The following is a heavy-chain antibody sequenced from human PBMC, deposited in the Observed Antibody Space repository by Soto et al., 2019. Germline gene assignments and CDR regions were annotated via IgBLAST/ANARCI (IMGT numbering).Heavy chain of an antibody. CDR1: GFTFSSYG. J-gene: IGHJ4*02. CDR3: AKDPYYYDSSGYYDY. D-gene: IGHD3-22*01. Sequence: QVQLVESGGGVVQPGRSLRLSCAASGFTFSSYGMHWVRQAPGKGLERVAVISYDGSNKYYADSVKGRFTISRDNSKNTLYLQMNSLRAEDTAVYYCAKDPYYYDSSGYYDYWGQGTLVTVSS. CDR2: ISYDGSNK. V-gene: IGHV3-30*18.